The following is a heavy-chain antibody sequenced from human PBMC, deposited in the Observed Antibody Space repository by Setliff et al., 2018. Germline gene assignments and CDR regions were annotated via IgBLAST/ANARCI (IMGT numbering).Heavy chain of an antibody. D-gene: IGHD3-3*01. Sequence: PSETLSLTCSVSGGSINRDYWSWVRQSPGKGLEWIGFVHFGGDTNYNPSLKSRVTISLDTSKNQFSLKLSSVTAADTAVYFCARGYYNFLSGYYTPYYFDYWGQGTLVTVSS. CDR2: VHFGGDT. CDR3: ARGYYNFLSGYYTPYYFDY. J-gene: IGHJ4*02. CDR1: GGSINRDY. V-gene: IGHV4-59*01.